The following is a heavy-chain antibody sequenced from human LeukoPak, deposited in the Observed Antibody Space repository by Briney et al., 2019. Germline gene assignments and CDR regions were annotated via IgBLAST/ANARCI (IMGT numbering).Heavy chain of an antibody. J-gene: IGHJ4*02. Sequence: SETLSLTCTVSGGSISSYYWSWIRQPPGKGLEWIGYINYSGSTNYNPSLKSRVTISVDTSKNQFSLKLSSVTAADTAVYYCARGLVVNWNYAFFDYWGQGTLVTVSS. CDR2: INYSGST. CDR1: GGSISSYY. CDR3: ARGLVVNWNYAFFDY. V-gene: IGHV4-59*01. D-gene: IGHD1-7*01.